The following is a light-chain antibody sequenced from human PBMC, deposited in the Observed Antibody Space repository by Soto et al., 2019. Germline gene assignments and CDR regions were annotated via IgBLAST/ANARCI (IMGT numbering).Light chain of an antibody. J-gene: IGKJ3*01. CDR1: QSISSW. CDR2: RAS. Sequence: DIQMTQSPSTLSASVGDRVTITCRASQSISSWLAWYQQKPGTAPKLLIYRASTLQSGVPSRFSGSGSGTDFTLTISSLQPEDFATYYCQQSSGTFGPGTKVDIK. V-gene: IGKV1-5*03. CDR3: QQSSGT.